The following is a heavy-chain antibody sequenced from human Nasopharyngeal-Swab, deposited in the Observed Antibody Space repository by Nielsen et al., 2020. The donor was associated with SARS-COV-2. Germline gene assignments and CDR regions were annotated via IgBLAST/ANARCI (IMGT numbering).Heavy chain of an antibody. Sequence: ASVKVSCKASGYTFIGYYIHWVRQAPGQGLEWLGWIDPNNGATKYAQTFQGRISVTRDTSSSTAYMELSGLRSDDTAVYYCASGSMIAFGGITGKFDYWGQGTLVIVSP. CDR3: ASGSMIAFGGITGKFDY. D-gene: IGHD3-16*01. J-gene: IGHJ4*02. V-gene: IGHV1-2*02. CDR2: IDPNNGAT. CDR1: GYTFIGYY.